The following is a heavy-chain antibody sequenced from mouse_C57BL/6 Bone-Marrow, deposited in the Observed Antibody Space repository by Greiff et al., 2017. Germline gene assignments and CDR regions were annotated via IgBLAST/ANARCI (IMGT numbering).Heavy chain of an antibody. V-gene: IGHV1-52*01. Sequence: QVQLQPPGAELVRPGSSVKLSCKASGYTFTSYWMHWVKQRPIQGLEWIGNIDPSDSETHYNQKFKDKATLTVDKSSSTAYMQLSSLTSDDSAVYYCAREEAYSNYFAWFAYWGQGTLVTVSA. CDR1: GYTFTSYW. CDR2: IDPSDSET. D-gene: IGHD2-5*01. CDR3: AREEAYSNYFAWFAY. J-gene: IGHJ3*01.